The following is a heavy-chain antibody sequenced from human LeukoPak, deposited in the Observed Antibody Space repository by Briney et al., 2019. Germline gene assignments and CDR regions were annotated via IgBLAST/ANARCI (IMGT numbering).Heavy chain of an antibody. D-gene: IGHD3-22*01. CDR2: IYHSGST. J-gene: IGHJ6*03. CDR1: GYSISSGYY. Sequence: PSETLSLTCTVSGYSISSGYYWGWIRQPRGKGLEWIGSIYHSGSTYYNPSLKSRVTISVDTSKNQLSLKLSSVTAADTAVYYGARGLWGHYYDSSGSPGYYYYYMDVWGKGTTVTVSS. V-gene: IGHV4-38-2*02. CDR3: ARGLWGHYYDSSGSPGYYYYYMDV.